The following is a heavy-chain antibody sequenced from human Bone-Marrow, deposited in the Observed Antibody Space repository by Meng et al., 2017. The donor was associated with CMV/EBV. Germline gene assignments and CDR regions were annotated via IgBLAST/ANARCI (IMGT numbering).Heavy chain of an antibody. CDR1: GYTFTTYG. CDR2: ISAYHGNT. D-gene: IGHD6-13*01. Sequence: QVLLVQSGVEMKEPGXSVKVSCKASGYTFTTYGISWFRQAPGQGLEWMGWISAYHGNTNYAQNFQDRVSMTTDTSTSTVYMELSSLKSDDTAVYYCARDAGNGRLTVDYWGQGTLVTVSS. V-gene: IGHV1-18*01. J-gene: IGHJ4*02. CDR3: ARDAGNGRLTVDY.